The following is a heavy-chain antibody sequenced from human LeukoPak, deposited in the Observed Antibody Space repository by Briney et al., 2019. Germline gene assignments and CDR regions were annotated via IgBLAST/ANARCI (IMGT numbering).Heavy chain of an antibody. CDR3: AKALSRSRSIPVAGYECGFDY. J-gene: IGHJ4*02. V-gene: IGHV3-23*01. CDR1: GFTFSSYE. CDR2: FSGSGHST. D-gene: IGHD6-19*01. Sequence: GGSLRLSCAASGFTFSSYEMNWVRQAPGKGLEWVSSFSGSGHSTYYADSVKGRFTISRDNSKNTLYLQMDSLRAEDTAVYFCAKALSRSRSIPVAGYECGFDYWGQGTLVTVSS.